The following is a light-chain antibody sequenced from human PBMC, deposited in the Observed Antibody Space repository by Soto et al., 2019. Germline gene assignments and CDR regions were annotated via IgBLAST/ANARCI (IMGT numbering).Light chain of an antibody. CDR1: QAIRNN. CDR2: SAS. Sequence: DFQMTQSPSSLSASVGDRVTITCRASQAIRNNLAWYQQKPGKLPQLLIYSASTLQSGVPSRFSGSGSGTDFTLTISSLQPKDVGTYYCQKCDAAPFTFGPGTTVDIK. V-gene: IGKV1-27*01. J-gene: IGKJ3*01. CDR3: QKCDAAPFT.